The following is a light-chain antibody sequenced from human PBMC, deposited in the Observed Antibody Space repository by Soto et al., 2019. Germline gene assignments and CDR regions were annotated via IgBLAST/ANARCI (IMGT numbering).Light chain of an antibody. V-gene: IGLV2-18*02. CDR1: SSDVGNYNR. CDR2: DVS. J-gene: IGLJ2*01. CDR3: TSYTTSSTPVV. Sequence: QSVLTQPPSVSGSPGQSVTISCTGTSSDVGNYNRVSWYQQPPGTAPKLMIYDVSNRPSGVPDRFSGSKSGNTASLTISGLQADDEADYYCTSYTTSSTPVVFGGGTKVTVL.